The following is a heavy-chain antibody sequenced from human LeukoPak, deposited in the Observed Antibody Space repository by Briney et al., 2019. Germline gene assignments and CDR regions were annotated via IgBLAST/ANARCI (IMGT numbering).Heavy chain of an antibody. V-gene: IGHV4-31*03. CDR3: ARAGGFFSPFGY. J-gene: IGHJ4*02. Sequence: SETLSLTRTVSGGSISSGGYYWSWIRQHPGKGLEWIGYIYYSGSTYYNPSLKSRVTLSVDTSKNQFSLKLSSVTAADTAVYYCARAGGFFSPFGYWGPGTLVTVSS. D-gene: IGHD3-3*01. CDR1: GGSISSGGYY. CDR2: IYYSGST.